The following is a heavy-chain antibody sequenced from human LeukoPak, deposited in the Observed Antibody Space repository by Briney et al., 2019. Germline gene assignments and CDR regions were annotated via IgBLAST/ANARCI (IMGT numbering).Heavy chain of an antibody. J-gene: IGHJ5*02. CDR1: GFTFSSYW. CDR3: ARDLTTYYNWGFDP. D-gene: IGHD4-17*01. CDR2: IKTDGSQI. V-gene: IGHV3-7*03. Sequence: GGSLRLSCVASGFTFSSYWMTWVRQAPGKGLEWVANIKTDGSQIYYVDSVKGRFTISRDNAKNTPYLQMNSLRAEDTAVYYCARDLTTYYNWGFDPWGQGTLVTVSS.